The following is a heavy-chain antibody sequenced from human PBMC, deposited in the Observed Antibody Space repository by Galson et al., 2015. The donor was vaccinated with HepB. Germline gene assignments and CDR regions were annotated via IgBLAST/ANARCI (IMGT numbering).Heavy chain of an antibody. CDR3: ARAGRAAAGPTGEYFQH. CDR1: GFTFSSYG. J-gene: IGHJ1*01. CDR2: ISYDGSNK. Sequence: SLRLSCAASGFTFSSYGMHWVRQAPGKGLEWVAVISYDGSNKYYADSVKGRFTISRDNSKNTLYLQMNSLRAEDTAVYYCARAGRAAAGPTGEYFQHWGQGTLVTVSS. V-gene: IGHV3-30*03. D-gene: IGHD6-13*01.